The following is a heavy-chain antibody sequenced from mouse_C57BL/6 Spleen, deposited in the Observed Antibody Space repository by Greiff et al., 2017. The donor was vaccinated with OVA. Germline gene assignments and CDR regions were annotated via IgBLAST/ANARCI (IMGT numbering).Heavy chain of an antibody. CDR3: TREDTTVVARHFDY. V-gene: IGHV1-76*01. Sequence: QVQLKQSGAELVRPGASVKLSCKASGYTFTDYYMNWVKQRPGKGLEWIARIYPGSGNTYYNEKFKGKAPLTAAKSSSTAYMQLSSLSSEESAVFFGTREDTTVVARHFDYWGQGTTRTVSS. CDR2: IYPGSGNT. D-gene: IGHD1-1*01. CDR1: GYTFTDYY. J-gene: IGHJ2*01.